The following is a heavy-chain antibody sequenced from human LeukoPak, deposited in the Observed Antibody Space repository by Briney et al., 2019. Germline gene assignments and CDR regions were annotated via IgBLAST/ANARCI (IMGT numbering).Heavy chain of an antibody. D-gene: IGHD3/OR15-3a*01. CDR1: GFTVSSNY. CDR3: ARYGLGAHAFDV. J-gene: IGHJ3*01. CDR2: IYSGGSK. Sequence: GGSLRLSCAASGFTVSSNYMNWVRQAPGKGLEWVSVIYSGGSKYYADSVKGRFTISRDNSKNTLYLQMNSLRAEDTAVYYCARYGLGAHAFDVWGQGTMVTVSS. V-gene: IGHV3-66*01.